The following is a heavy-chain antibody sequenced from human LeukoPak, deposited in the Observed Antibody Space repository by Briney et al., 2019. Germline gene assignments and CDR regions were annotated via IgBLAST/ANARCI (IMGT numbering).Heavy chain of an antibody. CDR1: GFTVSSNY. CDR3: AREYCSGGSCYQDY. D-gene: IGHD2-15*01. V-gene: IGHV3-53*01. Sequence: GGSLRLSCAASGFTVSSNYMSWVRQAPGKGLEWGSVIYSGGSTYYADSVKGRFTISRDNSKNTLYLQMNSLRAEDTAVYYCAREYCSGGSCYQDYWGQGTLVTVSS. J-gene: IGHJ4*02. CDR2: IYSGGST.